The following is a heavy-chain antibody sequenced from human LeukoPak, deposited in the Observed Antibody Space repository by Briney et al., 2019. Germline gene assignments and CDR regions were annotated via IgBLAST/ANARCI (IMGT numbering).Heavy chain of an antibody. D-gene: IGHD3-3*01. CDR1: GFTFSSYS. Sequence: GGSLRLPCAAFGFTFSSYSVSWVRQAPGKGLEWVSYISSSSSSISYADSVKGRFNFSRDNAKNSLYLQMNSLRDEDTAVYYCARFILGSRSTHFDCWGQGTLVTVSS. CDR2: ISSSSSSI. CDR3: ARFILGSRSTHFDC. V-gene: IGHV3-48*02. J-gene: IGHJ4*02.